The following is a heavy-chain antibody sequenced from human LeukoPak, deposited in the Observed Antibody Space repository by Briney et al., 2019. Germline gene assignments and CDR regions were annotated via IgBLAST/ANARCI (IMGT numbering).Heavy chain of an antibody. CDR1: GFTFNNYG. D-gene: IGHD1-26*01. Sequence: GGSLRLSCTASGFTFNNYGMSWVRQAPGKGLEWVSAISGSGGSTYYADSVKGRFTISRDNSKNTLYLQMNSLRAEDTAVYYCAKDSYSGSYSDAFDIWGQGTMVTVSS. CDR2: ISGSGGST. J-gene: IGHJ3*02. CDR3: AKDSYSGSYSDAFDI. V-gene: IGHV3-23*01.